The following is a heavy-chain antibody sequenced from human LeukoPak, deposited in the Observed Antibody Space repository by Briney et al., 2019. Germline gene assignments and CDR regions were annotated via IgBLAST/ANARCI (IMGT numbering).Heavy chain of an antibody. J-gene: IGHJ5*02. CDR1: GLTVSNTY. V-gene: IGHV3-66*01. CDR2: IYSGGRT. CDR3: AEGTTA. Sequence: GGSLRLSCAASGLTVSNTYMSWVRQAPGKGLEWVSVIYSGGRTFYADSVKGRFTISRDGSTNSLTLQMNSLRVEDTAVYYCAEGTTAWGQGTLVTVSS. D-gene: IGHD2/OR15-2a*01.